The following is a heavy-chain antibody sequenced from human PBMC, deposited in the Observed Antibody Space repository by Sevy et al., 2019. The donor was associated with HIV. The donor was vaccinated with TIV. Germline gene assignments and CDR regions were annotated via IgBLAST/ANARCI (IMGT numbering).Heavy chain of an antibody. CDR2: INPNSGGT. V-gene: IGHV1-2*02. D-gene: IGHD3-9*01. CDR1: GYTFTGYY. J-gene: IGHJ4*02. Sequence: ASVKVSCKASGYTFTGYYMHWVRQAPGQGLEWMGWINPNSGGTNYAQKFQGRVTMTRDTSISTAYMELSRLRSDDTAVYYCARGNRGLRYFDWLLSGTFCYWGQGTLVTVSS. CDR3: ARGNRGLRYFDWLLSGTFCY.